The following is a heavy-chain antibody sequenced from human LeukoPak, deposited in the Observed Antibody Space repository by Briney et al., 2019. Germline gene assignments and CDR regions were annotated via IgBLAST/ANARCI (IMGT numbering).Heavy chain of an antibody. V-gene: IGHV3-30*02. CDR2: IRYDGSNK. CDR3: AKEVEMATITEDYFDY. J-gene: IGHJ4*02. Sequence: GGSLRLSCAASGFTFSSYGMHWVRQAPGKGLEWVAFIRYDGSNKYYADSVKGRFTISRDNSKNTLCLQMNSLRAEDTAVYYCAKEVEMATITEDYFDYWGQGTLVTVSS. D-gene: IGHD5-24*01. CDR1: GFTFSSYG.